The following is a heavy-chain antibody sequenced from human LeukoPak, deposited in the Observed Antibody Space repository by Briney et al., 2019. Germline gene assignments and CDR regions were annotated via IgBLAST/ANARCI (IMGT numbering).Heavy chain of an antibody. CDR2: INSDGSST. V-gene: IGHV3-74*01. D-gene: IGHD5-18*01. Sequence: GGSLRLSCAASGFTFSSYWMHWVRQAPGKGLVWVSRINSDGSSTRYADSVKGRFSISRDNAKNTLYLQMNSLRSDDTAVYYCARETRDTAMVYYYYYMDVWGKGTTVTVSS. CDR1: GFTFSSYW. J-gene: IGHJ6*03. CDR3: ARETRDTAMVYYYYYMDV.